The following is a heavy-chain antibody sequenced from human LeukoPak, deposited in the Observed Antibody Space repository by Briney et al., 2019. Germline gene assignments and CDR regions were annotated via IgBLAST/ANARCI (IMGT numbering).Heavy chain of an antibody. CDR3: ARAASDYGDYPDY. Sequence: GGSLRLSYAASGFTFSDYYMSWIRQAPGKGLEWVSYISSSGSTIYYADSVKGRFTISRDNAKNSLYLQMNSLRAEDTAVYYCARAASDYGDYPDYWGQGTLVTVSS. J-gene: IGHJ4*02. CDR1: GFTFSDYY. D-gene: IGHD3-16*01. V-gene: IGHV3-11*01. CDR2: ISSSGSTI.